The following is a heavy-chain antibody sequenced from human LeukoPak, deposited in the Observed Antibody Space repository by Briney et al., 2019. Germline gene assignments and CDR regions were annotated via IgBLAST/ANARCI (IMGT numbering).Heavy chain of an antibody. D-gene: IGHD1-26*01. V-gene: IGHV3-74*03. Sequence: GGSLSLSCAASGFSFSRYWMHWVRHSPGKGLVWVSRINEDGSTTTYADSVKGRFTISRDNSKNTLYLQMNSLRAEDTAVYYCAKVQWEPLWAFDIWGQGTMVTVSS. CDR3: AKVQWEPLWAFDI. CDR1: GFSFSRYW. CDR2: INEDGSTT. J-gene: IGHJ3*02.